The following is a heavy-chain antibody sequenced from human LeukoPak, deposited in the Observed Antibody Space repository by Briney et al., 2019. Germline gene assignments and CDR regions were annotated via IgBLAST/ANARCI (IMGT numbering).Heavy chain of an antibody. Sequence: NPSETLSLTCTVSGGSISSYYWSWIRQPPGKGLEWIGYIYYSGSTNYNPSLKSRVTISVDTSKNQVSLNLNSVTAADTAVYYCARHISSGGTYAHFDYWGQGTLVTVSS. J-gene: IGHJ4*02. CDR2: IYYSGST. CDR1: GGSISSYY. D-gene: IGHD1-26*01. V-gene: IGHV4-59*08. CDR3: ARHISSGGTYAHFDY.